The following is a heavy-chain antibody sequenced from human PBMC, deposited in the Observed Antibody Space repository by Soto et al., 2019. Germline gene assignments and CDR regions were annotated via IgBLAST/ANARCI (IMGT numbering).Heavy chain of an antibody. CDR1: GFSLSTSGVG. CDR2: IYWDDDK. Sequence: QITLKESGPTLVKPTRTLTLTCTFSGFSLSTSGVGVGWICQPPGKALEWLALIYWDDDKRYSPSLKSRLTITKDTSKNQVVLTMTNMDPVDTDTYYCARTGNDRPSVDIAMVIHPYYYYGMDVWGQGTTVTVSS. CDR3: ARTGNDRPSVDIAMVIHPYYYYGMDV. D-gene: IGHD5-18*01. V-gene: IGHV2-5*02. J-gene: IGHJ6*02.